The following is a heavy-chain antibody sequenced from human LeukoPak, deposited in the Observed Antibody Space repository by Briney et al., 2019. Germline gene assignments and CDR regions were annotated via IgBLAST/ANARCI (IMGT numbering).Heavy chain of an antibody. V-gene: IGHV5-51*01. D-gene: IGHD3-22*01. J-gene: IGHJ4*02. CDR2: IYPSDSDT. Sequence: GESLKISCKGSGYSFTTYWIGWVRQMPGKVLEWLGIIYPSDSDTKYSPSFQGQVTISADKSTSTAYLQWSSLKASDTAMYYCVRGYFFDYWGQGTLVTVSS. CDR3: VRGYFFDY. CDR1: GYSFTTYW.